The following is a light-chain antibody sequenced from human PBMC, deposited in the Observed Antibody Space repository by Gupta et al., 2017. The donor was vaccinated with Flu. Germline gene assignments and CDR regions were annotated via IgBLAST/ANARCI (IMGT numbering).Light chain of an antibody. Sequence: DNQLTLSPSFLSASVGDRVTITCRASQGISSYLAWYQQKPGKAPKLLIYAASTLQSGVPSRFSGSGSGTEFTLTISSLQPEDFATYYCQQLNSYPLTFGPGTKVDIK. J-gene: IGKJ3*01. V-gene: IGKV1-9*01. CDR2: AAS. CDR1: QGISSY. CDR3: QQLNSYPLT.